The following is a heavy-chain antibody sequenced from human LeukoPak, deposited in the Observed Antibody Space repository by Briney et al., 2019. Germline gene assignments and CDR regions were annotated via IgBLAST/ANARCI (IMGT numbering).Heavy chain of an antibody. CDR2: IVVGSGNT. CDR3: AAQLYYYDSSGYYYSPFDY. Sequence: ASVKVSCKASGFTFTSSAVQWVRQARGQRLEWIGWIVVGSGNTNYAQKFQERVTITRDMSTSTAYMELSSLRSEDTAVYYCAAQLYYYDSSGYYYSPFDYWGQGTLVTVSS. D-gene: IGHD3-22*01. V-gene: IGHV1-58*01. J-gene: IGHJ4*02. CDR1: GFTFTSSA.